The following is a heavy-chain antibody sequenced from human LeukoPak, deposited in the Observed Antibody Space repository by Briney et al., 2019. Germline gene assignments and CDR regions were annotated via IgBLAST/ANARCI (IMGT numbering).Heavy chain of an antibody. CDR2: ISGSGGST. D-gene: IGHD3-22*01. CDR1: GSTFSSYA. CDR3: VTDGGPNYYDTFDY. Sequence: GGSLRLSCAASGSTFSSYAMSWVRQAPGKGLEWVSAISGSGGSTYYADSVKGRFTISRDNSKNTLYLQMNSLRAEDTAVYYCVTDGGPNYYDTFDYWGQGTLVTVSS. V-gene: IGHV3-23*01. J-gene: IGHJ4*02.